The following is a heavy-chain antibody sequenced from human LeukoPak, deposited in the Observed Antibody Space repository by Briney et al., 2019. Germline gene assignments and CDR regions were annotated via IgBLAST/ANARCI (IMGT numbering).Heavy chain of an antibody. J-gene: IGHJ5*02. V-gene: IGHV4-59*01. D-gene: IGHD4-17*01. Sequence: SETLSLTCTVSGASISSYYWSWIRQPPGKGLEWIGYIYYSGSTNYNPSLKSRVTISVDTSKNQFSLKLSSVTAADTAVYYCARTSTVTTGSWFDPWGQGTLVTVSS. CDR3: ARTSTVTTGSWFDP. CDR1: GASISSYY. CDR2: IYYSGST.